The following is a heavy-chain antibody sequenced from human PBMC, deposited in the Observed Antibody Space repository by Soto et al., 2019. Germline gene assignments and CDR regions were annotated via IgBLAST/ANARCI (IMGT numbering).Heavy chain of an antibody. Sequence: EVQLVESGGGLVQPGGSLRLSCAASGFMFNSYAMHWVRQAPGKGLEYGSAISSLGDSTFYANSVKDRFTVSRDNAKNPFYLHMGSVTGEDSVGCYCARITAGWYLDLWGRGFLVTVPS. CDR3: ARITAGWYLDL. J-gene: IGHJ2*01. CDR1: GFMFNSYA. D-gene: IGHD2-8*02. V-gene: IGHV3-64*01. CDR2: ISSLGDST.